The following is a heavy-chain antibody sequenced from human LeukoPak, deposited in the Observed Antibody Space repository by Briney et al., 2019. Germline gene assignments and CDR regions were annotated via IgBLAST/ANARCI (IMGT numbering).Heavy chain of an antibody. CDR3: ARESSSWFYFDY. CDR1: GGSISSGSYY. CDR2: MYTSEST. V-gene: IGHV4-61*02. D-gene: IGHD6-13*01. J-gene: IGHJ4*02. Sequence: SETLSLTCTVSGGSISSGSYYWSWIRQPAGKGLEWIGRMYTSESTNYNPSLKSRATISVDTSKNQFSLKLSSVTAADTAVYYCARESSSWFYFDYWGQGTLVTVSS.